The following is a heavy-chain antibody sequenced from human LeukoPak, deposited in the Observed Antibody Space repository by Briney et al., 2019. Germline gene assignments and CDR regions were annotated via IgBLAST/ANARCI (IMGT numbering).Heavy chain of an antibody. CDR1: GGSFSGYY. Sequence: SETLSLTCAAYGGSFSGYYWSWIRQPPGKGLEWIGEINHSGSTNYNPSLKSRVTVSVDTSKSQFSLKVSSVTAADTAVYYCARGGGYNWFDPWGQGTLVTVSS. CDR2: INHSGST. V-gene: IGHV4-34*01. J-gene: IGHJ5*02. CDR3: ARGGGYNWFDP.